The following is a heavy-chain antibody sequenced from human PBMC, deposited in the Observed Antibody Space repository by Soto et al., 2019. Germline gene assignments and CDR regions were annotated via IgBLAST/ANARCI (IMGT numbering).Heavy chain of an antibody. D-gene: IGHD3-10*01. V-gene: IGHV3-23*01. J-gene: IGHJ6*02. CDR1: GFTFSSYA. Sequence: DVQLLESGGHLVQPGGSLRLSCAASGFTFSSYAMSWVRQAPEKRLEWVSSVSAGGDMTYYSDSVKGRFTISRDHSNTAPFLQMKSLRIEDTALYYCARGDRGGSGSPASYYYSGLDVWGQGATVTVS. CDR3: ARGDRGGSGSPASYYYSGLDV. CDR2: VSAGGDMT.